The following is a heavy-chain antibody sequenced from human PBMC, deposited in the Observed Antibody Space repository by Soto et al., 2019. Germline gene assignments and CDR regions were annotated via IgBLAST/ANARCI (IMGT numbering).Heavy chain of an antibody. CDR2: IYHSGST. Sequence: PSETLSLTCAVSGGSISSGGYSWSWIRQPPGKGLEWIGYIYHSGSTYYNPSLKSRVTISVDRSKNQFSLKLSSVTAADTAVYFCLCHCPYSSPFYYYYWGKGTLVPVSS. CDR3: LCHCPYSSPFYYYY. D-gene: IGHD1-26*01. J-gene: IGHJ4*02. V-gene: IGHV4-30-2*01. CDR1: GGSISSGGYS.